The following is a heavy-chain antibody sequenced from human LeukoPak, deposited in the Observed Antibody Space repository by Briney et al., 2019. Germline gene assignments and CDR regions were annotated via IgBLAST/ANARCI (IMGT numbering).Heavy chain of an antibody. CDR1: GYSFTSHY. J-gene: IGHJ4*02. CDR3: ARVRRAYGDYDLDY. CDR2: INPSGSST. V-gene: IGHV1-46*01. Sequence: ASVKVSCKASGYSFTSHYMHWVRQAPGQGLEWMGLINPSGSSTLYAQKFQGRVTMTRDTSISTAYMELSRLRSDDTAVYYCARVRRAYGDYDLDYWGQGTLVTVSS. D-gene: IGHD4-17*01.